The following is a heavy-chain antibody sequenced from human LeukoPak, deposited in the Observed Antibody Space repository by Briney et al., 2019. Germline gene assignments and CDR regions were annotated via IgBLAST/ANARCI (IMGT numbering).Heavy chain of an antibody. J-gene: IGHJ6*04. CDR1: GGTFSSYA. CDR2: IIAIFGTA. V-gene: IGHV1-69*06. Sequence: ASVTVSCQASGGTFSSYACSWVRQAPGQGLEWMGGIIAIFGTANYAQKFQGRVTITADKSTSTAYMELSSLRSEDTAVYYCAYYYGSGTYYYYGMDVWGKGTTVTVSS. CDR3: AYYYGSGTYYYYGMDV. D-gene: IGHD3-10*01.